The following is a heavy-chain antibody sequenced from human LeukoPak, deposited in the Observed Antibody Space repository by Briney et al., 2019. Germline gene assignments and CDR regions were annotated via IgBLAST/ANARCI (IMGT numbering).Heavy chain of an antibody. CDR2: IYSGGST. V-gene: IGHV3-53*05. CDR1: GFTVSSNY. Sequence: QSGGSLRLSCAASGFTVSSNYMSWVRQAPGKGLEWVSIIYSGGSTFYADSVKGRFTISRDNSKNTLYLQVNSLRAEDTAVYYCAKETHWDFDYWGQGTLVTVSS. J-gene: IGHJ4*02. CDR3: AKETHWDFDY. D-gene: IGHD7-27*01.